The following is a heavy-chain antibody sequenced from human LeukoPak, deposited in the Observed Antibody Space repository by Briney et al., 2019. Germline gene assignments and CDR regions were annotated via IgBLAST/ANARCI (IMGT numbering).Heavy chain of an antibody. Sequence: KAGGSLRLSCAASGFTFSSYSMNWVRQAPGKGLEWVSSISSSSSYIYYADSVKGRFTISRDNAKNSLYLQMNSLRAEDTAVYYCARDSGNWFDPWGQGTLVTVSS. CDR3: ARDSGNWFDP. CDR2: ISSSSSYI. V-gene: IGHV3-21*01. J-gene: IGHJ5*02. CDR1: GFTFSSYS.